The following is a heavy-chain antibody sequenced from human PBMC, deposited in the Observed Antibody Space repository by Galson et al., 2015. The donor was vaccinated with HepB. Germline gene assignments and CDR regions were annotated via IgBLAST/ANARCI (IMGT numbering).Heavy chain of an antibody. CDR3: ARDPVWFGEPNDAFDI. CDR1: GGSISSGGYY. CDR2: IYYSGST. V-gene: IGHV4-31*03. J-gene: IGHJ3*02. Sequence: LSLTCTVSGGSISSGGYYWSWIRQHPGKGLEWIGYIYYSGSTYYNPSLKSRVTISVDTSKNQFSLKLSSVTAADTAVYYCARDPVWFGEPNDAFDIWGQGTMVTVSS. D-gene: IGHD3-10*01.